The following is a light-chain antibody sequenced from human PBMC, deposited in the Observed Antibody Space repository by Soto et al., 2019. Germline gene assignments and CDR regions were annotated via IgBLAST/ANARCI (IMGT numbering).Light chain of an antibody. CDR1: SSNIGNNY. CDR2: ENN. Sequence: QSVLTQPPSVSAAPGQKVTISCSGSSSNIGNNYLSWYQQLPGTAPKLLIYENNKRSSGIPDRFSGSKSGTSATLGITGLQTGDEADYYCGTWDSSLSAEVFGGGTKLTVL. V-gene: IGLV1-51*02. CDR3: GTWDSSLSAEV. J-gene: IGLJ3*02.